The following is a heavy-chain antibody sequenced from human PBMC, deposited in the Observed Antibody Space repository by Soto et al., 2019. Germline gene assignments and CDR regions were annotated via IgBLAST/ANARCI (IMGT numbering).Heavy chain of an antibody. V-gene: IGHV1-18*01. CDR1: GYTFTSYG. J-gene: IGHJ4*02. CDR3: ARWYRGYVPYFDY. Sequence: ASVKVSCKASGYTFTSYGISWVRQAPGQGLEWMGWISSYNGNTNYAQKLQDRLTMTTDTSTSTAYMELRSLRSDDTAVYYCARWYRGYVPYFDYWGQGTLVTVSS. CDR2: ISSYNGNT. D-gene: IGHD5-12*01.